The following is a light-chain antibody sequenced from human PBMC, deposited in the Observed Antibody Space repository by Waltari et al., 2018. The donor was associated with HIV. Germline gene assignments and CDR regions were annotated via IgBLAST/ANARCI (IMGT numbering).Light chain of an antibody. CDR1: PSNIGSNS. CDR3: ATWDDTMSVV. V-gene: IGLV1-44*01. CDR2: SND. Sequence: QSPLTQTPSMSGAPGQRVNISCSGGPSNIGSNSVNWYRQLTGTAPKLLIYSNDQRPSSVPVRFSGSKSATSAFLVISGLQSDDEADYYCATWDDTMSVVFGGGTRLTVL. J-gene: IGLJ2*01.